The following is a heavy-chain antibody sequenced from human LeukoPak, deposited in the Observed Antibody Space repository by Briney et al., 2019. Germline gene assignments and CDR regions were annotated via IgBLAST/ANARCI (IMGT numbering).Heavy chain of an antibody. CDR2: IYYTGST. CDR1: GGSVSSGSYY. D-gene: IGHD6-13*01. J-gene: IGHJ4*02. Sequence: SETLSLTCTVSGGSVSSGSYYWSWIRQPPGKGLEWIGYIYYTGSTNYNPSLKSRVTISVDTSKNQFSLKLSSVTAADTAVYYCARLSAAGDYIDYWGQGTLVTVSS. V-gene: IGHV4-61*01. CDR3: ARLSAAGDYIDY.